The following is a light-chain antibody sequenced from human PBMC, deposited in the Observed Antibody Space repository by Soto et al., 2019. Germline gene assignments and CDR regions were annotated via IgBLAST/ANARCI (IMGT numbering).Light chain of an antibody. CDR3: ASYAGSTPV. Sequence: QSALTQPPSASGSPGQSVTVSCTGTSSDIGAYNYVSWYQQHPGNAPKLVIYEVSKRPSGVPDRFSGSKSGNTASLTVCGLQLEDEADYYCASYAGSTPVYGTGTKLTVL. CDR2: EVS. J-gene: IGLJ1*01. V-gene: IGLV2-8*01. CDR1: SSDIGAYNY.